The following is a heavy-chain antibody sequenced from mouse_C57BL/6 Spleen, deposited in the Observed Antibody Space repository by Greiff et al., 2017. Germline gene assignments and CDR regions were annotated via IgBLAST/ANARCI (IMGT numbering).Heavy chain of an antibody. CDR3: ARVGYGSSFSFDY. Sequence: EVKVVESEGGLVQPGSSMKLSCTASGFTFSDYYMAWVRQVPEKGLEWVANINYDGSSTYYLDSLKSRFIISRDNAKNILYLQMSSLKSEDTATYYCARVGYGSSFSFDYWGQGTTLTVSS. CDR2: INYDGSST. CDR1: GFTFSDYY. J-gene: IGHJ2*01. V-gene: IGHV5-16*01. D-gene: IGHD1-1*01.